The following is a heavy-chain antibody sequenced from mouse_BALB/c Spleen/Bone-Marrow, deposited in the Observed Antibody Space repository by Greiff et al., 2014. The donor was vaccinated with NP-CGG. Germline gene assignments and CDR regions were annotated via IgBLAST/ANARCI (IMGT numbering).Heavy chain of an antibody. D-gene: IGHD2-14*01. CDR1: GFNIKDTY. Sequence: VQLQQSGAELVKPGASVMLSCTASGFNIKDTYIHWVKQRPEQGLEWIGRIDPANGNTKYDPKFQGKATITADTSSNTAYLQLSSLTSEDTAVYYCASYRLRTYFDYWGQGTTLTVSS. CDR2: IDPANGNT. J-gene: IGHJ2*01. CDR3: ASYRLRTYFDY. V-gene: IGHV14-3*02.